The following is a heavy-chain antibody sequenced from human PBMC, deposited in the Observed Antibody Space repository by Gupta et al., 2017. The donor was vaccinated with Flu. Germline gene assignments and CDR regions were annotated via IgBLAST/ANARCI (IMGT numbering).Heavy chain of an antibody. D-gene: IGHD3-22*01. CDR2: IDWDDDK. CDR3: ARRYYDSSGYYDY. Sequence: TSGMRVSWIRQPPGKALEWLARIDWDDDKFYSTALKTRLTISKDTAKNQVVLTMTKMDTVDTATYYSARRYYDSSGYYDYWCQGTLVTVYS. CDR1: TSGMR. V-gene: IGHV2-70*04. J-gene: IGHJ4*02.